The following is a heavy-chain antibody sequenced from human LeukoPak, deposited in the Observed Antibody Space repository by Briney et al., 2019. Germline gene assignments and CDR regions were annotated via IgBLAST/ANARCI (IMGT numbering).Heavy chain of an antibody. CDR3: ARLGHTMNYYDSSGYYPLDY. CDR1: GYTFTSYG. V-gene: IGHV1-18*01. J-gene: IGHJ4*02. Sequence: ASVKVSCKASGYTFTSYGISWVRQAPGQGLEWMGWISAYNGNTNYAQKLQGRVTTTTDTSTSTAYMELRSLRSDDTAVYYCARLGHTMNYYDSSGYYPLDYWGQGTLVTVSS. D-gene: IGHD3-22*01. CDR2: ISAYNGNT.